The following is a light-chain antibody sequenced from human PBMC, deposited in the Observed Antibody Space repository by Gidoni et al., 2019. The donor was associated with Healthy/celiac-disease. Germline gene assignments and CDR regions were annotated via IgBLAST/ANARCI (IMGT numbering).Light chain of an antibody. V-gene: IGKV1-33*01. CDR3: QQYDNLPPFT. J-gene: IGKJ3*01. CDR1: QDISNY. CDR2: DAS. Sequence: DIQMTQSPSSLSASVGDRVTITCQASQDISNYLNWYQQKPGKAPKLLIYDASNLETGVPSRCIGSGSGTDVTFTISSLQPEDIATYYCQQYDNLPPFTFGPGTKVDIK.